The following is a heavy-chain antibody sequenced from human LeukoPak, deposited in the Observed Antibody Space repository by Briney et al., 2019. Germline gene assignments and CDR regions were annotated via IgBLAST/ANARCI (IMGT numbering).Heavy chain of an antibody. J-gene: IGHJ4*02. CDR1: GGSISSSSYY. CDR3: ARYEYSSSYCFDY. CDR2: IYYSGST. D-gene: IGHD6-6*01. V-gene: IGHV4-39*07. Sequence: SETLSLTCTVSGGSISSSSYYWGWIRQPPGKGLEWIGSIYYSGSTYYNPSLKSRVTISVDTSKNQFSLKLSSVTAADTAVYYCARYEYSSSYCFDYWGQGTLVTVSS.